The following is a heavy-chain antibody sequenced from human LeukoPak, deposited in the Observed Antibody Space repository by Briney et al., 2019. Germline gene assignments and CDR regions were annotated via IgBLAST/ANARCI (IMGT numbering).Heavy chain of an antibody. Sequence: GGCLRLSCAASGFTVSSNYMSWVRQAPGKGLEWVSVIYSGGRTYYADSVKGRFTISRDNSKNTLYLQMNSLRVEDTAVYYCARVTSIVVVPAAMSGSIRRYYYYYYMDVWGKWTTVTVSS. CDR1: GFTVSSNY. CDR3: ARVTSIVVVPAAMSGSIRRYYYYYYMDV. V-gene: IGHV3-53*01. CDR2: IYSGGRT. D-gene: IGHD2-2*01. J-gene: IGHJ6*03.